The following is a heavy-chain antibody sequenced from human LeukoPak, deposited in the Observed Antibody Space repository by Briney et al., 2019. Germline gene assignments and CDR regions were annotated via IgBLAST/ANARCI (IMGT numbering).Heavy chain of an antibody. CDR2: ISGSGGST. CDR3: AKDYRGSPLSDY. Sequence: GGTLRLYCAASGFTFSSYAMSRVRQAPGQGLEWVSAISGSGGSTYYADSGKGRFTISRDNSKNTLYLQMNSLRAECTAVYSGAKDYRGSPLSDYWGQGTLVTISS. V-gene: IGHV3-23*01. D-gene: IGHD3-16*02. J-gene: IGHJ4*02. CDR1: GFTFSSYA.